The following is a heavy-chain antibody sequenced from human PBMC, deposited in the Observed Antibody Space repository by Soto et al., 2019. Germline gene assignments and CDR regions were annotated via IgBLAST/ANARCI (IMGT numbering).Heavy chain of an antibody. CDR2: IGAADDP. Sequence: GESLKISCAASGFTFSTYDMHWVRQATGKGLEWVSAIGAADDPYYADSVKGRFTISRDNSKNTLYLQMNSLRAEDTAVYYCARDLYCSGGSCYSPYYYYGMDVWGQGTTVTSP. D-gene: IGHD2-15*01. J-gene: IGHJ6*02. CDR1: GFTFSTYD. CDR3: ARDLYCSGGSCYSPYYYYGMDV. V-gene: IGHV3-13*05.